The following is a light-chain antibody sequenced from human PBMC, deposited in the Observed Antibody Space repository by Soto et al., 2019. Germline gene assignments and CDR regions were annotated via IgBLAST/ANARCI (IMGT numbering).Light chain of an antibody. CDR2: WAS. V-gene: IGKV4-1*01. CDR1: QSVLYSSNNKNY. CDR3: QQYYSTPIT. J-gene: IGKJ5*01. Sequence: IVMTQSPDSLAVSLGERATINCKSSQSVLYSSNNKNYLAWYQQKPGQPPKLLIYWASTRESGVPDRFSGSGSGTDFTLTISSLQADDVAVYYCQQYYSTPITFGQWTRLEIK.